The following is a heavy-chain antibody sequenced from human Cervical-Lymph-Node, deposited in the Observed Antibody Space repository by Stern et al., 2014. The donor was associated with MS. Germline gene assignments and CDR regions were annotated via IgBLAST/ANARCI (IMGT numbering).Heavy chain of an antibody. CDR2: INPSVDSA. CDR1: GYTFTSHY. V-gene: IGHV1-46*01. Sequence: QVQLVQSGAEVKKPGASVKVSCKASGYTFTSHYMHCVRQAPGQGLEWVGIINPSVDSASYAQKFQGRLTMTRDTSTSTVYMELSSLRSEDTAVYYCASGTGSKRPTGNYWGQGTLVTVSS. J-gene: IGHJ4*02. D-gene: IGHD3/OR15-3a*01. CDR3: ASGTGSKRPTGNY.